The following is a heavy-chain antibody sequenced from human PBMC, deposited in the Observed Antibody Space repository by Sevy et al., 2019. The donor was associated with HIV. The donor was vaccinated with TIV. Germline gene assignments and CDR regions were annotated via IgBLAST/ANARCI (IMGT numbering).Heavy chain of an antibody. V-gene: IGHV6-1*01. J-gene: IGHJ4*02. CDR1: GDSISSNSAI. Sequence: KQSQTLSLTCDISGDSISSNSAIWNWIRQSPSRGLEWLGRTYYRSKWYSDSAVSVKGRLTVSPDTSKNQFSLRLNFVTPEDSALYFCARSGSGFSAGKLDSWGQGTLVTVSS. CDR3: ARSGSGFSAGKLDS. D-gene: IGHD3-3*01. CDR2: TYYRSKWYS.